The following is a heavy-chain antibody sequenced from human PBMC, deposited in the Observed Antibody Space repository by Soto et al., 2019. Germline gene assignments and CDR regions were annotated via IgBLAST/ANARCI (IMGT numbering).Heavy chain of an antibody. CDR2: MNPNSGNT. CDR3: ARERAAAGSNWFDP. Sequence: QVQLVQSGAEVKKPGASVKVSCKASGYTFTSYDINWVRQATGQGLEWMGWMNPNSGNTGYAQKFQGRVTMTRNTSISTAYMELGSLRSEDTAVYYCARERAAAGSNWFDPWGQGTQVTVSS. V-gene: IGHV1-8*01. CDR1: GYTFTSYD. J-gene: IGHJ5*02. D-gene: IGHD6-13*01.